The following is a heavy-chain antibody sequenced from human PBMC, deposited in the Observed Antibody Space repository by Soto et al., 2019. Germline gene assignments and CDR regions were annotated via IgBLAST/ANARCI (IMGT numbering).Heavy chain of an antibody. J-gene: IGHJ4*02. CDR1: GFTFSSFA. CDR3: AKREIRCFDY. V-gene: IGHV3-23*01. CDR2: ISATGGST. Sequence: EVQLLESGGGLVQPGGSLRLSCAASGFTFSSFAMSWVRQAPGKGLEWVSAISATGGSTYHADSVQGRFTISRDNSKSTPYLQMNSLSAEDTAVYYCAKREIRCFDYWGQGTLVTVSS.